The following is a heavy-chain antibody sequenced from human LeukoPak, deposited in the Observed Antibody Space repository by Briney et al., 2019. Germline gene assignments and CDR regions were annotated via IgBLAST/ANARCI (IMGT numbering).Heavy chain of an antibody. J-gene: IGHJ3*01. CDR2: ISRIGNTK. D-gene: IGHD1-26*01. CDR1: GFTFSAYA. V-gene: IGHV3-11*04. CDR3: ARDRLLYSAFDV. Sequence: GGSLRLSCAASGFTFSAYAMAWVRQAPGKGLEWISYISRIGNTKYDAGSVKGRFIVSRDNAKNSLYLQMNNLRDDDTAVYYCARDRLLYSAFDVWGQGTMVTVSS.